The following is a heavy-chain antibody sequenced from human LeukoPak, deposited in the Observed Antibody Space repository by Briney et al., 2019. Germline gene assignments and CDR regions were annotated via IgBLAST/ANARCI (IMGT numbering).Heavy chain of an antibody. CDR3: AGGGYSYGYDWYYYYGMDV. J-gene: IGHJ6*02. D-gene: IGHD5-18*01. V-gene: IGHV4-61*01. Sequence: SETLSLTCTVSGGSVSSGSYYWSWIRQPPGKGLEWIGYIYYSGSTNYNPSLKSRVTISVDTSKNQFSLKLSSVTAADTAVYHCAGGGYSYGYDWYYYYGMDVWGQGTTVTVSS. CDR1: GGSVSSGSYY. CDR2: IYYSGST.